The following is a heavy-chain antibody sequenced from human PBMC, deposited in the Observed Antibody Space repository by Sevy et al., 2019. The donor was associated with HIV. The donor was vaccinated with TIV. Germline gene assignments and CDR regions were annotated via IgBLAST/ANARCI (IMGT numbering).Heavy chain of an antibody. CDR2: IKQDAGQK. Sequence: GGSLRLSCAASGFTFSKYWMGWDRQAPGKGLEWVAKIKQDAGQKYYVDSVKGRFTISRDNAKNSLYLQMNSLRAEDTAVYFCARDDGNYYFHYWGQGTLVTVSS. J-gene: IGHJ4*02. D-gene: IGHD1-7*01. CDR3: ARDDGNYYFHY. V-gene: IGHV3-7*01. CDR1: GFTFSKYW.